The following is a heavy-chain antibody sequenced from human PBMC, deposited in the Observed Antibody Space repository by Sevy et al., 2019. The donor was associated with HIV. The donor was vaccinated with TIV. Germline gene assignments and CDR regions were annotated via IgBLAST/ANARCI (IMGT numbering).Heavy chain of an antibody. Sequence: ASVKVSCKPSGYTFSSNGIAWVRQAPGQGLQWMGWIGVYNGNSNYAQNLRDRVTMTTDTSTSTAYMELKSLRSDDTAVYYCARVPTYYFVAGTYFDYWGQGTLVTVSS. CDR1: GYTFSSNG. D-gene: IGHD3-10*01. J-gene: IGHJ4*02. CDR2: IGVYNGNS. V-gene: IGHV1-18*01. CDR3: ARVPTYYFVAGTYFDY.